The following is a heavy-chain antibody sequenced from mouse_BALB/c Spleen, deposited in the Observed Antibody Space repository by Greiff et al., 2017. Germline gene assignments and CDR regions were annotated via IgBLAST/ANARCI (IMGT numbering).Heavy chain of an antibody. D-gene: IGHD1-2*01. Sequence: EVQLVESGPGLVKPSQSLSLTCTVTGYSITSDYAWNWIRQFPGNKLEWMGYISYSGSTSYNPSLKSRISITRDTSKNQFFLQLNSVTTEDTATYYCARDTTATFAYWGQGTLVTVSA. CDR2: ISYSGST. CDR1: GYSITSDYA. V-gene: IGHV3-2*02. CDR3: ARDTTATFAY. J-gene: IGHJ3*01.